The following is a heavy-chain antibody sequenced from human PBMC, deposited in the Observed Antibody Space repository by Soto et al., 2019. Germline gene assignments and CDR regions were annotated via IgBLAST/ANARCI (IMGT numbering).Heavy chain of an antibody. CDR3: AQERAPKTAFVY. CDR1: GFTFSRDG. J-gene: IGHJ4*02. V-gene: IGHV3-23*01. CDR2: ITDNGGST. Sequence: GGSLRLSCAASGFTFSRDGRSCVRQAPGKGLEWVSLITDNGGSTYYADSVKGRFTISRDNTKNTLFLQMNSLRAEDTAVYYCAQERAPKTAFVYWGPGVVVTVFS.